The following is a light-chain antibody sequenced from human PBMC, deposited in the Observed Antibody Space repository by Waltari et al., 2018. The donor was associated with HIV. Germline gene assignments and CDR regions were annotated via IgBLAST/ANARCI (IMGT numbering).Light chain of an antibody. CDR1: SSSIGTNT. Sequence: QSVLTQPPSASGTPGQRVTISCSGSSSSIGTNTVHCYQPPPGSAPKLLLYSKKQRPSGVPDRFSCSKSGNSASLSIGGLRSEDEAEYYCSAWDENLTGLFGGGTKLTVL. CDR2: SKK. V-gene: IGLV1-44*01. J-gene: IGLJ3*02. CDR3: SAWDENLTGL.